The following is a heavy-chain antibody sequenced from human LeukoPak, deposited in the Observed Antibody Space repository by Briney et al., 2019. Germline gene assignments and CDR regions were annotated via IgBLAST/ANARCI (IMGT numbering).Heavy chain of an antibody. CDR1: GYTFAKSY. CDR2: IRPSDGTT. CDR3: ARDRDCGGDCYSGSFDY. D-gene: IGHD2-21*02. V-gene: IGHV1-46*01. Sequence: ASVKVSCKASGYTFAKSYMHWVRQAPGQGLEWMGIIRPSDGTTGYAQKFQGRVTMTRDTSTSTVYLDLSSLRSEDTAVYYCARDRDCGGDCYSGSFDYWGQGTLVTVSS. J-gene: IGHJ4*02.